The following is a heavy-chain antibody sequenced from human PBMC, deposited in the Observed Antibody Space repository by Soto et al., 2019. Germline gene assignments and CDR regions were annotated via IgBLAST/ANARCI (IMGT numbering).Heavy chain of an antibody. V-gene: IGHV4-59*01. Sequence: SETLSLTCTVSGGSISSYYWSWIRQPPGKGLEWIGYIYYSGSTNYNPSLKSRVTISVDTSKNQFSLKLSSVTAADTAVYYCARVSSSSWGYYYYYYMDVWGKGTMVTVSS. CDR1: GGSISSYY. CDR2: IYYSGST. J-gene: IGHJ6*03. CDR3: ARVSSSSWGYYYYYYMDV. D-gene: IGHD6-13*01.